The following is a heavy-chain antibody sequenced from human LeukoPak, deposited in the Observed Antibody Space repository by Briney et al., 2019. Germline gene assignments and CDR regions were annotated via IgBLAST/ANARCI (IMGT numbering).Heavy chain of an antibody. J-gene: IGHJ4*02. CDR2: IGADGSSE. CDR1: GFTFTSYR. D-gene: IGHD5-12*01. CDR3: ARTRTYSGYKVFIN. V-gene: IGHV3-48*04. Sequence: GGSLRLSCAASGFTFTSYRMSCIRQTPGKGLEWIANIGADGSSEYYADSAKGRFTISRYNARKSLFLQMNSLRVEDTAVYFCARTRTYSGYKVFINWGQGTLVTVSS.